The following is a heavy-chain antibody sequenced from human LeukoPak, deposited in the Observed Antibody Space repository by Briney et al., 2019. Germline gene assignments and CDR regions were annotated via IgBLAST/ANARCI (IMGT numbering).Heavy chain of an antibody. Sequence: GGPLRLSYAASGFTFSSYSSNSVRQAPGKGLEWVSSISSSSSYIYYADSVKGRFTISRDNSKNTLYLEMNSLRADDTAVYYCARVKGSSWPEWEDAFDIWGQGTMVTVSS. J-gene: IGHJ3*02. CDR2: ISSSSSYI. D-gene: IGHD6-13*01. CDR1: GFTFSSYS. CDR3: ARVKGSSWPEWEDAFDI. V-gene: IGHV3-21*01.